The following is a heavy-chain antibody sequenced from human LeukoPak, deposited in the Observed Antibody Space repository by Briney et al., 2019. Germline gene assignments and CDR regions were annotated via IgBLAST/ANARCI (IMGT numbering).Heavy chain of an antibody. Sequence: SETLSLTCTVSGGSISSGDYYWSWIRQPPGKGLEWIGYIYYSGSTYYNPSLKSRVTISVDTSKNQFSLKLSSVTAADTAVYYCAREPLEWTNRGYIDYWGQGTLVTVSS. CDR2: IYYSGST. J-gene: IGHJ4*02. CDR1: GGSISSGDYY. D-gene: IGHD3-3*01. CDR3: AREPLEWTNRGYIDY. V-gene: IGHV4-30-4*08.